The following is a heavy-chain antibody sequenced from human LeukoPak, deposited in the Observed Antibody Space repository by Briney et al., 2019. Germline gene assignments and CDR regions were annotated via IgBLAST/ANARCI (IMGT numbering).Heavy chain of an antibody. V-gene: IGHV3-23*01. D-gene: IGHD6-13*01. J-gene: IGHJ4*02. Sequence: GGSLRLSCAASGFTFSSYAMSWVRQAPGKGLEWVSAISGSGGSTYYADSVKGRFTISRDNSKNTLYLQMNSLRAEDTAVYYCAKVTYSSSWYVSSIDYWGQETLVTVSS. CDR1: GFTFSSYA. CDR2: ISGSGGST. CDR3: AKVTYSSSWYVSSIDY.